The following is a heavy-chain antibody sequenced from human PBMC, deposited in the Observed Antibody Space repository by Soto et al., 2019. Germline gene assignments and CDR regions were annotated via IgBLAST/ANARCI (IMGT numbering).Heavy chain of an antibody. CDR1: GGTFSSYS. V-gene: IGHV1-69*01. CDR2: IIPIFGTA. J-gene: IGHJ4*02. D-gene: IGHD4-17*01. Sequence: QVQLVQSGAELKKPGSSVKVSCKASGGTFSSYSISWVRQAPGQGREWMGGIIPIFGTANYAKKCQGRVTITADESTSTAYMELSSLRSEDTAVYYCARDDYGDSQEAVDYWDQGTLVTVSS. CDR3: ARDDYGDSQEAVDY.